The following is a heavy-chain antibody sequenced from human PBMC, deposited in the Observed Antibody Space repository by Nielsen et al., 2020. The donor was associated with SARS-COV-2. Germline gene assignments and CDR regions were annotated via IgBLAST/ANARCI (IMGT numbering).Heavy chain of an antibody. D-gene: IGHD6-19*01. Sequence: ASVKVSCKASGGTFSSYAISWVRQAPGQGLEWMGRINPNSGGTNYAQKFQGRVTMTRDTSISTAYMELSRLRSDDTAVYYCATNGYSSGWYGGYWGQGTLVTVSS. CDR3: ATNGYSSGWYGGY. V-gene: IGHV1-2*06. CDR1: GGTFSSYA. J-gene: IGHJ4*02. CDR2: INPNSGGT.